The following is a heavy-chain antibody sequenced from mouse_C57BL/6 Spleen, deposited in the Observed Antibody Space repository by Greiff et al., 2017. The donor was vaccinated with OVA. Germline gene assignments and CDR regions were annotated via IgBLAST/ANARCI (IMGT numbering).Heavy chain of an antibody. D-gene: IGHD2-14*01. CDR3: ARSRIGGYFDV. J-gene: IGHJ1*03. CDR2: IDPNSGGT. V-gene: IGHV1-72*01. Sequence: QVQLKQPGAELVKPGASVKLSCTASGYTFTSYWMHWVKQRPGRGLEWIGRIDPNSGGTKYNEKFKSKATLTVDKPSRTAYMQLSSLTSEDSAVYYCARSRIGGYFDVWGTGTTVTVSS. CDR1: GYTFTSYW.